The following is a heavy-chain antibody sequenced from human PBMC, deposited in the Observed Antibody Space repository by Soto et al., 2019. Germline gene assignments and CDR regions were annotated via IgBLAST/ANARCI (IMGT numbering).Heavy chain of an antibody. CDR3: ARDREYYGSGSYYFFGGGLDY. Sequence: GGSLRLSCAASGFTFSSYAMHWVRQAPGKGLEWVAVISYDGSNKYYADSVKGRFTISRDNSKNTLYLQMNSLRAEDTAVYYCARDREYYGSGSYYFFGGGLDYWGQGTLVTVSS. J-gene: IGHJ4*02. D-gene: IGHD3-10*01. CDR2: ISYDGSNK. CDR1: GFTFSSYA. V-gene: IGHV3-30-3*01.